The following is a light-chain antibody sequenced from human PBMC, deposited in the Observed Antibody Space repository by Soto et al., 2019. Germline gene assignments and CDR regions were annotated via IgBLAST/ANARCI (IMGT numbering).Light chain of an antibody. CDR1: QSIRTW. CDR3: QQYDICPWT. Sequence: DIQMTQSPSTMSASVGDRVTITCRASQSIRTWLAWSQQKPGKAPKLLIYKASILESGVPSMFSGGGSGTKFTLTIISLQPDDFATYYCQQYDICPWTFGQGTKVEI. CDR2: KAS. V-gene: IGKV1-5*03. J-gene: IGKJ1*01.